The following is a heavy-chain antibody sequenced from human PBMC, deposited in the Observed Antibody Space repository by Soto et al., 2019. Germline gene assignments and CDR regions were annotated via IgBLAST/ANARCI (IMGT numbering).Heavy chain of an antibody. V-gene: IGHV1-18*01. CDR3: ARVYGSGSYIAFDI. J-gene: IGHJ3*02. D-gene: IGHD3-10*01. Sequence: ASGKVSCKASGYTFPKYGISWVRQAPGQGLEWMGWISPYNGNTKYTQKFQGRVTMTTDTSTSTAYMELRSLRSDDTAVFYCARVYGSGSYIAFDIWGQGTMVTVSS. CDR1: GYTFPKYG. CDR2: ISPYNGNT.